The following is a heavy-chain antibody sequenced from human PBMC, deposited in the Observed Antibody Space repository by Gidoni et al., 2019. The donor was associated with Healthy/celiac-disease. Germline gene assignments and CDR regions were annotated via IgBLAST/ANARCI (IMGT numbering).Heavy chain of an antibody. D-gene: IGHD6-13*01. J-gene: IGHJ3*02. V-gene: IGHV1-69*06. Sequence: QVQLVQSGAEVKKPGSSVKVSCKASGCTLSSYAISWVRQAPGQGLEWMGGIIPIFGTANYAQKFQGRVTITADKSTSTAYMELSSLRSEDTAVYYCARDRSRAAAGTGAFDIWGQGTMVTVSS. CDR3: ARDRSRAAAGTGAFDI. CDR1: GCTLSSYA. CDR2: IIPIFGTA.